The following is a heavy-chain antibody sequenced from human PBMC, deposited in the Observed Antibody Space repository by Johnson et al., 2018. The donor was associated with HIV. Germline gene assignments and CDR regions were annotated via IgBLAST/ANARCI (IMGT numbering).Heavy chain of an antibody. J-gene: IGHJ3*02. CDR2: ISSSGSTI. CDR1: GFTVSSNY. CDR3: AKDLFTEREDDAFDI. Sequence: QVQLVESGGGVVQPGRSLRLSCAASGFTVSSNYMSWIRQAPGKGLEWVSYISSSGSTIYYPDSVKGRFTISRDSAKNALYLQMNSLRAEDTAVYYCAKDLFTEREDDAFDIWGQGTMVTVSS. V-gene: IGHV3-11*04. D-gene: IGHD1-26*01.